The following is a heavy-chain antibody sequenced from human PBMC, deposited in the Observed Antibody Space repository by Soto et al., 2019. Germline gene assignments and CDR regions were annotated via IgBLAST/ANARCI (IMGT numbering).Heavy chain of an antibody. CDR3: AGNMDYYYGRGSGNGHGV. V-gene: IGHV1-2*02. D-gene: IGHD3-10*02. CDR2: INPKFGDT. CDR1: GYTFTAYY. Sequence: QVQLVQSGAEVKEPGDSVRVSCEASGYTFTAYYIHWVRQAPGQGLEWMGWINPKFGDTTYAQDFQGRVSMTRDMSISTVYMELSSLTSDDTAIYYCAGNMDYYYGRGSGNGHGVWGQGTTVTVFS. J-gene: IGHJ6*02.